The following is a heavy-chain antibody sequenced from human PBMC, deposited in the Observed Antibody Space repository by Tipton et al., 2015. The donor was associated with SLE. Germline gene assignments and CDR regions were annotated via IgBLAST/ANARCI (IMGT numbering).Heavy chain of an antibody. J-gene: IGHJ4*02. D-gene: IGHD4-11*01. Sequence: SLRLSCTTSGFTFGDYPMTWVRQAPGTGLEWGGFIKSKAFGGTIEYAASVKGRFTISRDDSKSIAYLQMNSLKTEDTAVYYCVRGGSTVSTDSWGQGTLVTVSS. V-gene: IGHV3-49*04. CDR2: IKSKAFGGTI. CDR1: GFTFGDYP. CDR3: VRGGSTVSTDS.